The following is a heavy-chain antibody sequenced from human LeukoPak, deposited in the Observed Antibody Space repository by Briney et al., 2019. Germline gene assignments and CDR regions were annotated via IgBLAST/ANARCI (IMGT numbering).Heavy chain of an antibody. D-gene: IGHD4-11*01. J-gene: IGHJ4*02. CDR2: IYTSGST. CDR1: GGSISSGSYY. CDR3: ARSDYSNPFLGFNY. Sequence: SQTLSLTCTVSGGSISSGSYYWSWIRQPAGKGLEWIGRIYTSGSTNYNPSLKSRVTISVDTSKNQFSLKLSSVTAADTAVYYCARSDYSNPFLGFNYWGQGTLVTVSS. V-gene: IGHV4-61*02.